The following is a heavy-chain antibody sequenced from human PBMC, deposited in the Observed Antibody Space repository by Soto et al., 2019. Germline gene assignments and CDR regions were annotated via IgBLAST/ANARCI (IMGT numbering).Heavy chain of an antibody. J-gene: IGHJ4*02. D-gene: IGHD3-16*02. V-gene: IGHV4-39*01. CDR1: GGSISSSSYY. CDR2: IYYSGST. Sequence: QLQLQESGPGLVKPSETLSLTCTVSGGSISSSSYYWGWIRQPPGKGLEWIGSIYYSGSTYYNPSLKSRVTISVDTSKNQFSLKLSSVTAADTAVYYCATNYVWGSYRSEYWGQGTLVTVSS. CDR3: ATNYVWGSYRSEY.